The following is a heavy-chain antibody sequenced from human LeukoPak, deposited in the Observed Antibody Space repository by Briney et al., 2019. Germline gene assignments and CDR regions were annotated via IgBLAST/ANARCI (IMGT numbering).Heavy chain of an antibody. CDR1: GYTFITSS. CDR3: VGGSLGF. V-gene: IGHV1-3*01. J-gene: IGHJ4*02. CDR2: ITVASGNT. Sequence: ASVTVSCTTLGYTFITSSIYWVRQAPGQRLEWLGWITVASGNTRYSENLQGRVTLTRDTSANTAYMELRNLKSEDTAVYYCVGGSLGFWGRGTLVTVSP.